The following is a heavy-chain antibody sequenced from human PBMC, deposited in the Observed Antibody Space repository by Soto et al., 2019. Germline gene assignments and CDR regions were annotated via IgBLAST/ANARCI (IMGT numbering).Heavy chain of an antibody. CDR3: ATSNYGERD. V-gene: IGHV3-23*01. CDR2: VSGSGDST. CDR1: GFTLSEYG. J-gene: IGHJ4*02. D-gene: IGHD3-10*01. Sequence: ELQVLESGGGLVQPGGSLRRPWAASGFTLSEYGTSWVRQAPGKGLEWVSFVSGSGDSTYYTESVKVRFTISRDSSKNTVCLQMNCLRGEDTAVYYCATSNYGERDWGQGTLVTVSS.